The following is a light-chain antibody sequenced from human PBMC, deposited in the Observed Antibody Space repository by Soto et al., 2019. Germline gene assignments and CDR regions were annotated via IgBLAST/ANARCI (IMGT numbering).Light chain of an antibody. J-gene: IGKJ5*01. CDR2: DAS. V-gene: IGKV3-11*01. Sequence: QCPRILTLTPGERATLSCSTSLSVSVYLDWYQQKPGQAPRLLISDASNRATGIPARFSGSGSGTDFTLTISSLEPEDFAVYYCLQRQYWHPITFGHGTRLEI. CDR1: LSVSVY. CDR3: LQRQYWHPIT.